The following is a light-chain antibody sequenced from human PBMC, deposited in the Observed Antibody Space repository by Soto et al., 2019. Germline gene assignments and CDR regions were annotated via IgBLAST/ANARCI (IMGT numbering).Light chain of an antibody. Sequence: QSVLTQPAPVSGSPGQSITISCTGTSSDVGSYNLVSWYQQHPGKAPKLMIYEVSKRPSGVSNRFSGSKSGNTASLTISGLQAEDEADYYCCSYAGSSTFYVFGTGTKVTV. J-gene: IGLJ1*01. CDR1: SSDVGSYNL. V-gene: IGLV2-23*02. CDR3: CSYAGSSTFYV. CDR2: EVS.